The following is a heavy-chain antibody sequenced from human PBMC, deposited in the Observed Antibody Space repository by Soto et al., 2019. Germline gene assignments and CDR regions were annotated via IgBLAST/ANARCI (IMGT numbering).Heavy chain of an antibody. CDR2: ISSSGSTI. CDR3: ARDFVRGFMGALDC. V-gene: IGHV3-48*03. Sequence: GGSLRLSCAASGFTFSSYEMNWVRQATGKGLEWVSYISSSGSTIYYADSVKGRFTISRDNAKNSLYLQMNSLRAEDTAVYYCARDFVRGFMGALDCWGQGTLVTVSS. J-gene: IGHJ4*02. CDR1: GFTFSSYE. D-gene: IGHD1-26*01.